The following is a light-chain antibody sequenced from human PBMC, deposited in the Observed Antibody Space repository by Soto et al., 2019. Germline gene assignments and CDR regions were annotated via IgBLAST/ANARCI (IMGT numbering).Light chain of an antibody. V-gene: IGLV1-40*01. Sequence: QSVLTQPPSVSGAPGQRVTLSCTGSSSNIGSGYDVHWYQQLPGTAPKLLIYGNTNRPSGVPDRFSGSKSGTSASLAITGLQAEDEADYYCQSYDSSLSDWVFGGGTKLTVL. J-gene: IGLJ3*02. CDR3: QSYDSSLSDWV. CDR2: GNT. CDR1: SSNIGSGYD.